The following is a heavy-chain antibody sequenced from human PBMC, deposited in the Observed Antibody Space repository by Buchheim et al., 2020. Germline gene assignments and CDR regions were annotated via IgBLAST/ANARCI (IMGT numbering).Heavy chain of an antibody. V-gene: IGHV4-31*03. Sequence: QVQLQESGPGLVKPSQTLSLTCTVSGGSISSGGYYWSWIRQHPGKGLEWIGYIYYSGSTYYNPSLKSRVTISVDTSKNQFSLKLSSVTAADTAVYYCARGGYYDSSGYPDWEYYYGMDVWGQGTT. CDR3: ARGGYYDSSGYPDWEYYYGMDV. CDR1: GGSISSGGYY. CDR2: IYYSGST. J-gene: IGHJ6*02. D-gene: IGHD3-22*01.